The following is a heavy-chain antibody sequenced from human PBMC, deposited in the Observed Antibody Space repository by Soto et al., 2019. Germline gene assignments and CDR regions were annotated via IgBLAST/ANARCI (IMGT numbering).Heavy chain of an antibody. D-gene: IGHD6-13*01. Sequence: QVQLVQSGAEVKKPGASVKVSCKASGYTFTSYYMHWVRQAPGQGLEWMGIINPSGGSTSYAQKFQGRVTMSRDTSTSTVYMELSSLRSEDTAVYYCASSSSWFFDYWGQGTLVTVSS. CDR3: ASSSSWFFDY. CDR2: INPSGGST. J-gene: IGHJ4*02. V-gene: IGHV1-46*01. CDR1: GYTFTSYY.